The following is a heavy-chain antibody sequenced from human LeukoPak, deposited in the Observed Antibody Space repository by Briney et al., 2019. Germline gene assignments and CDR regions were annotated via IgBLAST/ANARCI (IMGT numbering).Heavy chain of an antibody. D-gene: IGHD3-10*01. Sequence: PGGSLRLSCAASGFTFSSYAMHWVRQAPGKGLEYVSAISSNGGSTYYANSVKGRFTISRDNAKNTLYLQMNSLRAEDTAVYYCARALRGADDYWGQGTLVTVSS. CDR1: GFTFSSYA. J-gene: IGHJ4*02. CDR3: ARALRGADDY. V-gene: IGHV3-64*01. CDR2: ISSNGGST.